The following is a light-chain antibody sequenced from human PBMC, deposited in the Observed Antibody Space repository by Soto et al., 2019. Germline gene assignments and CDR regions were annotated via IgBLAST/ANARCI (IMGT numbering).Light chain of an antibody. CDR3: QPYYSLPLT. CDR1: QHISNF. J-gene: IGKJ5*01. V-gene: IGKV1-33*01. Sequence: DTRLTQAPSSLSASVGDRVTITCQASQHISNFLNWYQQKPGKAPKVLIYDASTLETGLPSRFSGGGSGTDFTFTISRLQAEDITTYHCQPYYSLPLTFGQGTGLEIK. CDR2: DAS.